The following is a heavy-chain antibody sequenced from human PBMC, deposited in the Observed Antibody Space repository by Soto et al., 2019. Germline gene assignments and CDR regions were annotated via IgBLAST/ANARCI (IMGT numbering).Heavy chain of an antibody. CDR2: IIPIFGTA. D-gene: IGHD3-22*01. CDR3: ARFEYYYDSSGYRRYYGMDV. Sequence: SVKVSCKASGGTFSSYAISWVRQAPGQGLEWMGGIIPIFGTANYAQKFQGRVTITADESTSTAYMELSSLRSEDKAVYYCARFEYYYDSSGYRRYYGMDVWGQGTTVTVS. J-gene: IGHJ6*02. V-gene: IGHV1-69*13. CDR1: GGTFSSYA.